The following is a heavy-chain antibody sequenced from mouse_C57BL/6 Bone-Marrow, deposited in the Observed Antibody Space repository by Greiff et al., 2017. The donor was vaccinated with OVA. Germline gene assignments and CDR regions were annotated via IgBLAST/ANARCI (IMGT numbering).Heavy chain of an antibody. Sequence: EVQGVESGGGLVKPGGSLKLSCAASGFTFSDYGMHWVRQAPEKGLEWVAYISSGSSTIYYADTVKGRFTISRDNATNTLFLQVTSLRSEDTAVYYCARDYYSSSPYAMDYWGQGTSVTVSS. CDR3: ARDYYSSSPYAMDY. CDR1: GFTFSDYG. CDR2: ISSGSSTI. D-gene: IGHD1-1*01. J-gene: IGHJ4*01. V-gene: IGHV5-17*01.